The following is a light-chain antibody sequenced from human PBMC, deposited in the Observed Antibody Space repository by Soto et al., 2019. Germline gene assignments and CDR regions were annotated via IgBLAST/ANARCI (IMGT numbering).Light chain of an antibody. Sequence: DIQMTQSPSSLSASVGDRVTITCRASQSISRYLNWYQQKPGKAPKLLIYGASILQSGVPSRFSGSGSGTDFTLTINSLQPEDFTTYYCQQNYNTLITFGQGTRLEIK. J-gene: IGKJ5*01. CDR3: QQNYNTLIT. CDR2: GAS. CDR1: QSISRY. V-gene: IGKV1-39*01.